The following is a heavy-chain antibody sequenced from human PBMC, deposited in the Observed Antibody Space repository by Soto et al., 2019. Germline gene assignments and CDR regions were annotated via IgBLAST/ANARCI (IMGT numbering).Heavy chain of an antibody. CDR2: IYYSGST. V-gene: IGHV4-31*03. CDR3: ARAPITQSRHTNWFDP. Sequence: QVQLQESGPGLVKPSQTLSLTCTVSGGSISSGGYYWSWIRQHPGKGLEWIGYIYYSGSTYYNPSLKSRVTIAVDPSKNQFSLKLSSVTAADTAVYYCARAPITQSRHTNWFDPWGQGTLVTVSS. CDR1: GGSISSGGYY. J-gene: IGHJ5*02.